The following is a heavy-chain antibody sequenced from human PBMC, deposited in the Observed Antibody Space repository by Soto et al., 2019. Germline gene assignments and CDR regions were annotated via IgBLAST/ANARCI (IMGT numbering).Heavy chain of an antibody. CDR3: ARVNPGNNLYYFNGLDV. CDR2: ISYEGSNK. Sequence: XRVSCAAYAFNFIICSIHWVRQAPGKGLEWVALISYEGSNKYYADSVKGRFTISRDNSKSTLFLQMDILRLEDTGVYYCARVNPGNNLYYFNGLDVWGQRTSVTVSS. V-gene: IGHV3-30-3*01. J-gene: IGHJ6*02. D-gene: IGHD1-1*01. CDR1: AFNFIICS.